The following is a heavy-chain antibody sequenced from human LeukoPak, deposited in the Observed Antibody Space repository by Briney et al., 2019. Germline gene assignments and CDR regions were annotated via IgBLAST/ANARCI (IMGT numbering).Heavy chain of an antibody. CDR3: ARSESPRGYCSSTSCYAVGGY. D-gene: IGHD2-2*01. V-gene: IGHV1-69*13. CDR1: GGTFSSYA. CDR2: IIPIFGTA. Sequence: VASVKVSCKASGGTFSSYAISWVRQAPGQGLEWMGGIIPIFGTANYAQKFQGRVTITADESTSTAYMELSSLRSEDTAVYYCARSESPRGYCSSTSCYAVGGYWGQGTLVTVSS. J-gene: IGHJ4*02.